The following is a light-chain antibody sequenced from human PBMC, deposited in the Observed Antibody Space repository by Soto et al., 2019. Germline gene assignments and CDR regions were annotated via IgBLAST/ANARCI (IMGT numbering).Light chain of an antibody. CDR2: AAA. CDR3: QQSYSTPLT. J-gene: IGKJ4*01. CDR1: PSISSY. Sequence: DIQMTQSPSSLSASVGDRVTITCRTSPSISSYLNWYQQQPGKAPKLLIYAAASLQSGVPSRFSDSRSGTDFTLTISSLQPEDFTTYYCQQSYSTPLTFGGGTKVEIK. V-gene: IGKV1-39*01.